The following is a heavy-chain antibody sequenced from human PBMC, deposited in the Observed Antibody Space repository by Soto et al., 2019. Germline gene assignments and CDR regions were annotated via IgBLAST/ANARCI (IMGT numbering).Heavy chain of an antibody. Sequence: SSETLSLTCTVSGGSVSSGSYYWSWIRQPPGKGLEWIGHIYYSGSTKYNPPLKSRVTISVDTSKNQYYLKLSSVTAADTAVYYCARGKYTAMRIGFYYYGMDVWGQGTTVTVSS. CDR1: GGSVSSGSYY. J-gene: IGHJ6*02. V-gene: IGHV4-61*01. CDR3: ARGKYTAMRIGFYYYGMDV. CDR2: IYYSGST. D-gene: IGHD5-18*01.